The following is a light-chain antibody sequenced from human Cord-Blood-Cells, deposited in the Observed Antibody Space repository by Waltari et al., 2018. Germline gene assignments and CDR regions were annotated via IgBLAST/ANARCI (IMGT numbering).Light chain of an antibody. Sequence: DIPMTQSPPSLSASLGDRFTISCRASQSISSYLNWYQQKPGKAPKLLIYAASSLQSGVPSRFSGSGSGTDFTLTISSLQPEDFATYYCQQSYSTPLFTFGPGTKVDIK. V-gene: IGKV1-39*01. CDR3: QQSYSTPLFT. CDR2: AAS. CDR1: QSISSY. J-gene: IGKJ3*01.